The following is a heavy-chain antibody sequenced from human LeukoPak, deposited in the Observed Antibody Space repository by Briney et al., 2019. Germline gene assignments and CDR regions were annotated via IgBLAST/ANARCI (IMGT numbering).Heavy chain of an antibody. CDR1: GFTFSGYP. CDR2: ISYDGSNK. Sequence: GGSLRLSCAASGFTFSGYPIHWVRQAPGKGLEWVAVISYDGSNKYYADSVKGRFTISRDNSKNTLYLQMNSLRAEDTAVYYCAKDKGHGGYSSGVFDYWGQGTLVTVSS. V-gene: IGHV3-30-3*02. CDR3: AKDKGHGGYSSGVFDY. J-gene: IGHJ4*02. D-gene: IGHD6-19*01.